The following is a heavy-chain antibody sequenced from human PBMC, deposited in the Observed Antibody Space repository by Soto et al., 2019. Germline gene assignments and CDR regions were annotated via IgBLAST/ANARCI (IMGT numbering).Heavy chain of an antibody. CDR1: GFVYSQYA. V-gene: IGHV3-33*01. Sequence: VQLVESGGGVVQPGRSLRLSCEASGFVYSQYAMHWVRQAPGKGPEWVALIWNDGSQKNYVDSVKGRFTISRDNYKNTLNLQMNSLRADDTAMYFCVRGIPSQYSSTWLYWHFDLWGPGTLVTVSS. D-gene: IGHD6-13*01. CDR2: IWNDGSQK. J-gene: IGHJ2*01. CDR3: VRGIPSQYSSTWLYWHFDL.